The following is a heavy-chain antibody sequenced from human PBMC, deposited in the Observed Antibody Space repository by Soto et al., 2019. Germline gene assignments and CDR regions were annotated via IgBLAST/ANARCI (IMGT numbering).Heavy chain of an antibody. CDR1: GFTLDDYA. Sequence: EVQLVESGGGLVQPGRSLRLSCAASGFTLDDYAMHWVRQAPGKGLEWVSGISWNSGTIGYAYSLKARIILSSDHAKNSLYLQINSLRVEDTALYYCAKDQAATFHYYGMDVWGQGTTVTVSS. CDR2: ISWNSGTI. D-gene: IGHD2-15*01. CDR3: AKDQAATFHYYGMDV. J-gene: IGHJ6*02. V-gene: IGHV3-9*01.